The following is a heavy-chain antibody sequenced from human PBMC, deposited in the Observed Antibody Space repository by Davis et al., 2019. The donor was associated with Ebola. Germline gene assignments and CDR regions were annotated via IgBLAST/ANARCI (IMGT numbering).Heavy chain of an antibody. V-gene: IGHV3-23*01. J-gene: IGHJ6*04. CDR3: AKGSVTIFGVAPDYYGMDV. CDR2: ISGSGGST. D-gene: IGHD3-3*01. CDR1: GFTFSSSV. Sequence: GGSLRLSCAVSGFTFSSSVMSWVRQAPGKGLEWVSGISGSGGSTYYADSVKGRFTISRDNSENMLYLQMNSLRAEDTAVYYCAKGSVTIFGVAPDYYGMDVWGKGTTVTVSS.